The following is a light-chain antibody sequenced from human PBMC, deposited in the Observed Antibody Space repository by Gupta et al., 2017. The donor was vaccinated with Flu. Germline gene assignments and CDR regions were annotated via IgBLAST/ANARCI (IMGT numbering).Light chain of an antibody. Sequence: QSALTQPRSVSGSPGQSVTISCTGTSSDVGGYNYVSWYQQHPGKAPKLMIYDVSKRPSGVPDRFSGSKSGNTASLTISGLQAGDEADYYCCSYAGSSYVFGTGTKVTVL. J-gene: IGLJ1*01. V-gene: IGLV2-11*01. CDR3: CSYAGSSYV. CDR2: DVS. CDR1: SSDVGGYNY.